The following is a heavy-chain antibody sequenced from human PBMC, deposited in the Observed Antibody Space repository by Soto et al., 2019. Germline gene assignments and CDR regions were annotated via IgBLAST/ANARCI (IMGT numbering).Heavy chain of an antibody. CDR1: GYSISSGYY. CDR3: AREYGIYYDSSGYFDAFDI. CDR2: IYHSGST. J-gene: IGHJ3*02. D-gene: IGHD3-22*01. Sequence: SETLSLTCAVSGYSISSGYYWGWIRQPPGKGPEWIGSIYHSGSTYYNPSLKSRVTISVDTSKNQFSPKLSSVTAADTAVYYCAREYGIYYDSSGYFDAFDIWGQGTMVTVSS. V-gene: IGHV4-38-2*02.